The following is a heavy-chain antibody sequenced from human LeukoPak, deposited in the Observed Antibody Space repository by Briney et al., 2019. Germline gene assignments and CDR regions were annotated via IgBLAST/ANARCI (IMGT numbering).Heavy chain of an antibody. CDR2: ITGSSSTTI. V-gene: IGHV3-48*04. D-gene: IGHD4-17*01. Sequence: GGSLRLSCAASGFTLSTYSMNWVRQAPGQGLEWVSYITGSSSTTIYYADSLKGRFTISRDNAKNSLYLQMNSLRAEDTAVYYCATDFPYGVWYFDLWGRGTLVTVSS. J-gene: IGHJ2*01. CDR3: ATDFPYGVWYFDL. CDR1: GFTLSTYS.